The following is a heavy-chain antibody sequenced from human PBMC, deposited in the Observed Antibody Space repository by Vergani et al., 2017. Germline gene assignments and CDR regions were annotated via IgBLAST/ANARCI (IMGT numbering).Heavy chain of an antibody. V-gene: IGHV1-46*01. CDR3: ARDRTDGYYYYGMDV. J-gene: IGHJ6*02. CDR2: INPSGGSK. Sequence: QVQLVQSGAEVKKPGASVKVSCKASGYTFTSYYMHWVRQAPGQGLEWMGIINPSGGSKSYAQKFQGRVTMTRDTSTSTVYMELSSLRSEDTAVYYCARDRTDGYYYYGMDVWGQGTTVTVSS. CDR1: GYTFTSYY.